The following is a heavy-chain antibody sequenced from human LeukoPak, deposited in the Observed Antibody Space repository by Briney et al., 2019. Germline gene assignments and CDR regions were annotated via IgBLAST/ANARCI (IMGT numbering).Heavy chain of an antibody. J-gene: IGHJ4*02. CDR1: GFTFGNYD. CDR3: LRDLNWSLDQ. Sequence: GGSLRLSCAASGFTFGNYDIHWVRQAPGKGLEWVAAIWYDGSREYYADSAKGRFTISRDNSKNALFLEMNNLRAEDTAVYYCLRDLNWSLDQWGQGTLVTVSS. V-gene: IGHV3-33*02. D-gene: IGHD1-20*01. CDR2: IWYDGSRE.